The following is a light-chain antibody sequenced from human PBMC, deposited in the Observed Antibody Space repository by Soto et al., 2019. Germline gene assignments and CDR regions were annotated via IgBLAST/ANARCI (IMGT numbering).Light chain of an antibody. Sequence: EVVMTQSPATLSVSPWERATLSCMASQSINNDLAWYQHKPGQAPRLLIYGASTRAIGVPARFSGSGSGTEFTLTIDSLQSDDFAVYYCQQYDNWPPITFGQGTRLEIK. J-gene: IGKJ5*01. CDR1: QSINND. CDR2: GAS. CDR3: QQYDNWPPIT. V-gene: IGKV3-15*01.